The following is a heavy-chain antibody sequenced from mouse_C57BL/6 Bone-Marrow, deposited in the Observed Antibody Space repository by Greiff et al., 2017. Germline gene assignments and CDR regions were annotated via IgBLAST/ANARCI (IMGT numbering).Heavy chain of an antibody. D-gene: IGHD1-1*01. Sequence: VQLQQPGAELVKPGASVKLSCKASGYTFTSYWMPWVKQRPGQGLEWIGMIHPNSGSTNYNEKFKSKATLTVDKSSSTAYMQLSSLTSEDSAVYNCAREGITSVEGDYGGQGTSLTVSS. CDR3: AREGITSVEGDY. CDR2: IHPNSGST. J-gene: IGHJ2*02. V-gene: IGHV1-64*01. CDR1: GYTFTSYW.